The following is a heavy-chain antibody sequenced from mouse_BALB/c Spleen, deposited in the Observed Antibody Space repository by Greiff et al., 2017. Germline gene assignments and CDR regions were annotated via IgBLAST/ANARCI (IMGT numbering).Heavy chain of an antibody. D-gene: IGHD1-1*01. Sequence: LVKTGASVKISCKASGYSFTGYNMHWVKQSHGKSLEWIGYISCYNGATSYNQKFKGRTTFTVDTSSSTAYMQFNSLTSEDSSVYYCARLYDGPMDYWGQGTSVTVSS. CDR3: ARLYDGPMDY. CDR2: ISCYNGAT. V-gene: IGHV1S34*01. CDR1: GYSFTGYN. J-gene: IGHJ4*01.